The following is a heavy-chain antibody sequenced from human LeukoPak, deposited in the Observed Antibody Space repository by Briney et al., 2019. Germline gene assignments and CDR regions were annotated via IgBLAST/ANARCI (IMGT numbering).Heavy chain of an antibody. D-gene: IGHD1-26*01. Sequence: GGSLRLSCAASGFTFSSFEMNWVRQAPGKGLEWVSYITSSASTIYYAESVKGRFTISRDNAKNSLFLQMNSLRAEDTAAYYCARKVLSGSRYFDYWGQGALVTVSS. CDR3: ARKVLSGSRYFDY. V-gene: IGHV3-48*03. CDR2: ITSSASTI. CDR1: GFTFSSFE. J-gene: IGHJ4*02.